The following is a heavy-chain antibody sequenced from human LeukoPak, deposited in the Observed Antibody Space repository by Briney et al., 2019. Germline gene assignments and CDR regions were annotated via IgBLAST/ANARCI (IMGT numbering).Heavy chain of an antibody. V-gene: IGHV1-58*02. Sequence: GASVKVSCKASGFTFTSSTMQWXRQARGQRLEXXGXIVVGSGNTHYAQKFQERVTITRDMSTSTAYMELSSLRSEDTAVYYCAAVRSSYYYYGMDVWGQGTTVTVSS. D-gene: IGHD6-6*01. CDR2: IVVGSGNT. CDR3: AAVRSSYYYYGMDV. J-gene: IGHJ6*02. CDR1: GFTFTSST.